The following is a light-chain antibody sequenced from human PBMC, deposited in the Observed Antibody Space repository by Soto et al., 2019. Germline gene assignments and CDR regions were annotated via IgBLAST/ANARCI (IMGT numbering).Light chain of an antibody. CDR2: DVS. CDR3: SSYRASGTTHYV. J-gene: IGLJ1*01. CDR1: SSDIGGYNY. Sequence: QSALTQPASLSGSPGQSITISCTGTSSDIGGYNYVSWYQQHPGKAPKLMISDVSNRPSGVSNRFSGSKSGNTASLTISGLQAEDEADYYCSSYRASGTTHYVSGTGTKLTVL. V-gene: IGLV2-14*03.